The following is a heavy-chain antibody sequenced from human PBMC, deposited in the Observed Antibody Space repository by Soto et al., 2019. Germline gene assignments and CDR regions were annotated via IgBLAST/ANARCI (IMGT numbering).Heavy chain of an antibody. D-gene: IGHD5-12*01. J-gene: IGHJ4*02. CDR1: GFTFSSYG. CDR3: AKVGDGYNSFFDY. CDR2: ITYDGSNK. V-gene: IGHV3-30*18. Sequence: QVQLLESGGGVVQPGRSLRLSCAASGFTFSSYGMHWDRQAPGKGLEWVAVITYDGSNKYYADSVKGRFTISRDSSKNTLYLQMNSLRAEDTAVYYCAKVGDGYNSFFDYWGQGTLVTVSS.